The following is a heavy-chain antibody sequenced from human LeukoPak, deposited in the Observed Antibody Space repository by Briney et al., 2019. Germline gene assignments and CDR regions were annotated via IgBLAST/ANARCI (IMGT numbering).Heavy chain of an antibody. CDR2: IYYSGST. D-gene: IGHD7-27*01. J-gene: IGHJ4*02. CDR3: ARSLGGDANRFDY. CDR1: GGSISSGDYY. Sequence: SETLSLTCTVSGGSISSGDYYWSWIRQPPGKGLEWIGYIYYSGSTYYNPSLKSRVTISVDTSKNQFSLKLSSVTAADTAVYYCARSLGGDANRFDYWGQGTLVTVSS. V-gene: IGHV4-30-4*01.